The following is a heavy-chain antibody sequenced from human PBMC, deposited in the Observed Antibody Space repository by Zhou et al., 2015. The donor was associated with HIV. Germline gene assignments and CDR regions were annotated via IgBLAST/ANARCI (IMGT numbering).Heavy chain of an antibody. CDR2: IIPIFGTA. Sequence: QVQLVQSGAEVKKPGSSVKVSCKASGGTFRNHAISWVRQAPGQGLEWMGGIIPIFGTANYAQKFQGRVTITADKSTSTAYMELSSLRSEDTAVYYCARDVRYYDSSGYRADAFDIWGQGTMVTVSS. D-gene: IGHD3-22*01. V-gene: IGHV1-69*06. CDR1: GGTFRNHA. J-gene: IGHJ3*02. CDR3: ARDVRYYDSSGYRADAFDI.